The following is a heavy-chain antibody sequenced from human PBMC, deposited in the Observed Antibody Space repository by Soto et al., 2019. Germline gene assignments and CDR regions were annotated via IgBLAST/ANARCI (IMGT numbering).Heavy chain of an antibody. D-gene: IGHD6-19*01. CDR1: GYTFHNFG. V-gene: IGHV1-18*01. CDR2: VSPLTGNT. CDR3: ARSAGYSSGTRFDP. Sequence: ASVKVSCKASGYTFHNFGTNWVRQAPGQGLEWIGWVSPLTGNTNYAPKFQGRVSMTTDTATSTSYMELRSLRSEDTAVYYCARSAGYSSGTRFDPWGQGTLVTVSS. J-gene: IGHJ5*02.